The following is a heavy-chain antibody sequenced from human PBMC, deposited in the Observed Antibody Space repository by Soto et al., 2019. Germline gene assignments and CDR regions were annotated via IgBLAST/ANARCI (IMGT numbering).Heavy chain of an antibody. CDR2: IIPIFGTA. CDR3: AMIVVVTATGHGAFDI. V-gene: IGHV1-69*13. CDR1: GGTFSSYA. D-gene: IGHD2-21*02. J-gene: IGHJ3*02. Sequence: SVKVSCKASGGTFSSYAISWVRQAPGQGLEWMGGIIPIFGTANYAQKFQGRVTITADESTSTAYMELSSLRSEDTAVYYCAMIVVVTATGHGAFDIWGQGTMVTVSS.